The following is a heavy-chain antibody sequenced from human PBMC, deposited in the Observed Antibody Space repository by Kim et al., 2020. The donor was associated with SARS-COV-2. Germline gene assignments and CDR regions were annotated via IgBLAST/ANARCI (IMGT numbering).Heavy chain of an antibody. V-gene: IGHV4-39*01. D-gene: IGHD3-3*01. Sequence: SETLSLTCTVSGGSISSSSYYWGWIRQPPGKGLEWIGSIYYSGSTYYNPSLKSRVTISVDTSKNQFSLKLSSVTAADTAVYYCARHEKSITIFGVVRVWFDPWGQGALVTVSS. CDR3: ARHEKSITIFGVVRVWFDP. CDR1: GGSISSSSYY. J-gene: IGHJ5*02. CDR2: IYYSGST.